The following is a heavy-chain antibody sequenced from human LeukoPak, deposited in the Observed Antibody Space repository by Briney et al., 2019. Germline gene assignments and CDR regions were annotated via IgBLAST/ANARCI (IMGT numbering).Heavy chain of an antibody. CDR2: IYYSGST. Sequence: SETLSLTCAVYGGSFSGYYWSWIRQPPGKGLEWIGYIYYSGSTYYNPSLKSRVTISVDTSKNQFSLKLSSVTAADTAVYYCAAGPGNWFDPWGQGTLVTVSS. V-gene: IGHV4-59*06. J-gene: IGHJ5*02. D-gene: IGHD2-8*02. CDR3: AAGPGNWFDP. CDR1: GGSFSGYY.